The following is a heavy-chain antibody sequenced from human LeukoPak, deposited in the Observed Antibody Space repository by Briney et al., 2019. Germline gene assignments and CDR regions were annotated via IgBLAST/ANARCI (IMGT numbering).Heavy chain of an antibody. Sequence: GESLKISCKGSGYSFTSYWIGWVRQMPGKGLEWMGIIYSGYCDTRFSPSFQGQFTISADKSISTAYLPWSSLKTSDTAMYYCARLRGVRGVPDYWGQGTLVTVSS. D-gene: IGHD3-10*01. J-gene: IGHJ4*02. CDR1: GYSFTSYW. CDR2: IYSGYCDT. V-gene: IGHV5-51*01. CDR3: ARLRGVRGVPDY.